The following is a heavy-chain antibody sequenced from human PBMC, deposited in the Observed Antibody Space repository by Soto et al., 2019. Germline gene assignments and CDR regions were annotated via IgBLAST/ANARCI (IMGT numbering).Heavy chain of an antibody. D-gene: IGHD2-15*01. Sequence: QVQLQESGPGLVKPSETLSLTCTVSGGSISSYYWSWIRQPPGKGLEWIGYIYYSGSTNYNPSLNSRVTISVDTSKNQFSLKLSSVTAADTAVYYCAREGYCSGGSCYGVDAFDIWGQGTMVTVSS. CDR1: GGSISSYY. V-gene: IGHV4-59*01. CDR3: AREGYCSGGSCYGVDAFDI. J-gene: IGHJ3*02. CDR2: IYYSGST.